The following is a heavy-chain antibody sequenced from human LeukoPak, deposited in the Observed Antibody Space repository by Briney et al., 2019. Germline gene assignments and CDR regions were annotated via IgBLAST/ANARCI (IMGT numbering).Heavy chain of an antibody. CDR3: ARDLVVVPAATAGY. J-gene: IGHJ4*02. D-gene: IGHD2-2*01. Sequence: ASVKVSCKASGYTFTSYGISWVRHAPGQGLEWMGWISAYNGNTNYAQKLQGRVTMTTDTSTSTAYMELRSLRSDDTAVYYCARDLVVVPAATAGYWGQGTLVTVSS. CDR1: GYTFTSYG. V-gene: IGHV1-18*01. CDR2: ISAYNGNT.